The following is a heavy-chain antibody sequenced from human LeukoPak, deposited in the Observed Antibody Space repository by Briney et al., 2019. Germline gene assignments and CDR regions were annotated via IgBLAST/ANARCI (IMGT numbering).Heavy chain of an antibody. CDR3: ARREGYCSSTSCLNWFDP. J-gene: IGHJ5*02. D-gene: IGHD2-2*01. CDR2: IYTSGST. CDR1: GGSISSYY. Sequence: SETLSLTCTVSGGSISSYYWSWIRQPPGKGLEWIGYIYTSGSTNYNPSLKSRVTISVDTSKNQFSLKLSSVTAADTAVYYCARREGYCSSTSCLNWFDPWGQGTLVTVSS. V-gene: IGHV4-4*09.